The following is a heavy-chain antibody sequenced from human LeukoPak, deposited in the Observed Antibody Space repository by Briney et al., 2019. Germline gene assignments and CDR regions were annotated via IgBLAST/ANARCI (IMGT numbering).Heavy chain of an antibody. Sequence: ASVKVSCKASGYTFTSYDINWVRQATGQGLEWMGWMNPNSGNTGYAQKFQGRVTMTRNTSISTAYMELSSLRSEDTAVYYCARFIDFWSGYRFYGMDVWGQGTTVTVPS. D-gene: IGHD3-3*01. CDR3: ARFIDFWSGYRFYGMDV. J-gene: IGHJ6*02. CDR2: MNPNSGNT. CDR1: GYTFTSYD. V-gene: IGHV1-8*01.